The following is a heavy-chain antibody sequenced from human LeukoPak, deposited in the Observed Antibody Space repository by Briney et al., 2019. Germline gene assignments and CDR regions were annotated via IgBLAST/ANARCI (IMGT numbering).Heavy chain of an antibody. CDR1: GFSFSTYA. D-gene: IGHD3-3*01. CDR3: VKGGQRYDFWRFDY. Sequence: GESLKISCVASGFSFSTYAMGWVRQAPGKGLEWVSSISGSGGSTYYAEFVKGRSTISRDNSKNMLYLQMNSLRAEDTAVYYCVKGGQRYDFWRFDYWGQGTLVTVSS. V-gene: IGHV3-23*01. J-gene: IGHJ4*02. CDR2: ISGSGGST.